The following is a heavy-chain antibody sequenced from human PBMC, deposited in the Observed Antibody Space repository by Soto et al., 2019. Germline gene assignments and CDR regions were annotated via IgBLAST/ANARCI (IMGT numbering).Heavy chain of an antibody. J-gene: IGHJ6*03. CDR1: GFTFSNFA. CDR3: AKYPGNSYHYMDV. CDR2: ISGSGGTT. V-gene: IGHV3-23*01. Sequence: PGGSLRLSCAASGFTFSNFAMSWVRQAPGKGLEWVSGISGSGGTTYYADSVKGRFTISRDNSKNTLYLQMNSLRAEDTAVYYCAKYPGNSYHYMDVSGRGTTVTVSS.